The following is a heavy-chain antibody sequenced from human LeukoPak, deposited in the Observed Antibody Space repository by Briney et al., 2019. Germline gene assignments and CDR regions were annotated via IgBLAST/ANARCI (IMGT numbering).Heavy chain of an antibody. J-gene: IGHJ5*02. V-gene: IGHV1-69*13. Sequence: ASVKVSCKASGYTFSSYAISWVRQAPGQGLEWMGGIIPIFGTANYAQKFRGRVTITADESTSTAYMELSSLRSEDTAVYYCARSTDLHWFDPWGQGTLVTVSS. CDR2: IIPIFGTA. D-gene: IGHD1-1*01. CDR1: GYTFSSYA. CDR3: ARSTDLHWFDP.